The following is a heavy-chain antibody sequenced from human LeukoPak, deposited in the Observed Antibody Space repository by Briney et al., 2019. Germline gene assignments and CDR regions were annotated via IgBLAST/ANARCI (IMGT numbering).Heavy chain of an antibody. CDR1: GFTFSSYE. CDR3: ARDSPRSRIVAATGVIYYYGMDV. V-gene: IGHV3-48*03. CDR2: ISSSGSTI. J-gene: IGHJ6*02. D-gene: IGHD1-26*01. Sequence: PGGSLRLSCAASGFTFSSYEMNWVRQAPGKGLEWVSYISSSGSTIYYADSVKGRFTISRDNAKNSLYLQMNSLRAEDTAVYYCARDSPRSRIVAATGVIYYYGMDVWGQGTTVTVSS.